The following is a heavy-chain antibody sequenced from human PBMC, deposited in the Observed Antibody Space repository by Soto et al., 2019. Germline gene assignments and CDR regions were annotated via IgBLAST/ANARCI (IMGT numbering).Heavy chain of an antibody. CDR3: ARGGLYGNSFVY. D-gene: IGHD3-10*01. J-gene: IGHJ4*02. Sequence: QVQLQESGPGLVKPSQTLSLTCTVSGGSISSGGYYWSWIRQHPGKGLEWIGYIYYSGSTYYNPSLKSRVPISVDTSKNQFSLKLSSVTAADTAVYYCARGGLYGNSFVYWGQGTLVTVSS. CDR1: GGSISSGGYY. CDR2: IYYSGST. V-gene: IGHV4-31*03.